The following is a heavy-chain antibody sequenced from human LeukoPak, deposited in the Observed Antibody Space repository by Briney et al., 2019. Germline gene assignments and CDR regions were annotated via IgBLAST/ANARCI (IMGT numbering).Heavy chain of an antibody. Sequence: GGSLRLSCSGSGFTFNNYALHWVRQAPGQGLEYVSGISSDGGSTNYADSVKGRFTISRDDSKNTLYLQMNSLRAEDTAVYYCVKDLGRYRNNCFDYWGQGTLVTVSS. CDR2: ISSDGGST. V-gene: IGHV3-64*04. CDR3: VKDLGRYRNNCFDY. CDR1: GFTFNNYA. D-gene: IGHD1-26*01. J-gene: IGHJ4*02.